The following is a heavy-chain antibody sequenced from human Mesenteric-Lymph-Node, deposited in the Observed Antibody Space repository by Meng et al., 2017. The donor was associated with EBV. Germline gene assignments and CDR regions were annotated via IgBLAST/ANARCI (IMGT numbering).Heavy chain of an antibody. CDR2: IYWDDDK. CDR3: THRRSGYDLFDY. J-gene: IGHJ4*02. CDR1: GFSLSTSGEG. V-gene: IGHV2-5*02. D-gene: IGHD5-12*01. Sequence: QITLKQSGPTLVKPXQTLTLTCTFSGFSLSTSGEGVGWIRQPPGKALEWLALIYWDDDKRYSPSLKNRLTITKDTSKNQLVLTMTNMDPVDTATYYCTHRRSGYDLFDYWGQGILLTVSS.